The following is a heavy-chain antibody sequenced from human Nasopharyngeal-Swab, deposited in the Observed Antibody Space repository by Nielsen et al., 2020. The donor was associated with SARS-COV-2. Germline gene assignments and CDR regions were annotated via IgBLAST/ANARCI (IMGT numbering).Heavy chain of an antibody. CDR3: ARDLNPHYDILPGPFDY. V-gene: IGHV1-46*01. D-gene: IGHD3-9*01. CDR2: INPSGGST. Sequence: ASVKASCKASGYTFTSYYMHWVRQAPGQGLEWMGIINPSGGSTSYAQKFQGRVTMTRDTSTSTVYMELSSLRSEDTAVYYCARDLNPHYDILPGPFDYWGQGTLVTVSS. CDR1: GYTFTSYY. J-gene: IGHJ4*02.